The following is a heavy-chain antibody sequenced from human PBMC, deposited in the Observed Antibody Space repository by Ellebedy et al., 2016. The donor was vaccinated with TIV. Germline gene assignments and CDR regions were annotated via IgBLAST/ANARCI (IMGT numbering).Heavy chain of an antibody. V-gene: IGHV3-74*03. D-gene: IGHD2/OR15-2a*01. CDR1: GFTFSGNW. CDR2: LKSDESGT. J-gene: IGHJ4*02. CDR3: ARDFYFSIDS. Sequence: PGGSLRLSCAASGFTFSGNWMHWVRQAPGKGLVWVARLKSDESGTSYADSVKGRFTISRDDAKNTLYLQMNNLRAEDTAMYYCARDFYFSIDSWGQGTLVTVSS.